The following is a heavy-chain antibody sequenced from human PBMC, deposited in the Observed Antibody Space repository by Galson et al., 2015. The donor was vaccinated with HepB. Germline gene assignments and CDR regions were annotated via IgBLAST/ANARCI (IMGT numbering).Heavy chain of an antibody. CDR3: ARDGVAMIVTYGMDV. J-gene: IGHJ6*02. D-gene: IGHD3-22*01. Sequence: SLRLSCAASGFTFSSYSMNWVRQAPGKGLEWVSYISSSSSTIYYADSVKGRFTISRDNAKNSLYLQMNSLRDEDTAVYYCARDGVAMIVTYGMDVWGQGTTVTVSS. CDR2: ISSSSSTI. CDR1: GFTFSSYS. V-gene: IGHV3-48*02.